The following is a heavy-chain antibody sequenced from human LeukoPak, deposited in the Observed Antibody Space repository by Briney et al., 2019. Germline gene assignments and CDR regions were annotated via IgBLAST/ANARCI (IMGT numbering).Heavy chain of an antibody. CDR1: GYTFRSYA. Sequence: GGSLRLSCAASGYTFRSYAMHWVRQAPGKGLEWVGVILYDGSNQYYADSVKGRFTISRDNSKNTLYLQMNSLRAEDTAVYYCARDWSSKYPYYYGMDVWGQGTTVTVSS. V-gene: IGHV3-30-3*01. CDR2: ILYDGSNQ. CDR3: ARDWSSKYPYYYGMDV. J-gene: IGHJ6*02. D-gene: IGHD4-11*01.